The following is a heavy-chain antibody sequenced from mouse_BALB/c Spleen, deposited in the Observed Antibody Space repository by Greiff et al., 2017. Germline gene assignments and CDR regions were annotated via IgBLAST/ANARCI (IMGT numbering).Heavy chain of an antibody. CDR3: ARRYAAMDY. J-gene: IGHJ4*01. D-gene: IGHD2-14*01. Sequence: EVQRVESGPGLVKPSQSLSLTCTVTGYSITSDYAWNWIRQFPGNKLEWMGYISYSGSTSYNPSLKSRISITRDTSKNQFFLQLNSVTTEDTATYYCARRYAAMDYWGQGTSVTVSS. CDR1: GYSITSDYA. CDR2: ISYSGST. V-gene: IGHV3-2*02.